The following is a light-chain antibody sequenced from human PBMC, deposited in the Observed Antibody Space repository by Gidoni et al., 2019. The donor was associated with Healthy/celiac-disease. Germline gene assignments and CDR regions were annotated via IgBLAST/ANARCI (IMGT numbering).Light chain of an antibody. J-gene: IGLJ2*01. CDR3: QAWDSSTVV. CDR1: KLGDKY. V-gene: IGLV3-1*01. CDR2: QDS. Sequence: SYELTQPPSASVSPGQTASITCSGDKLGDKYACWYQQTPGQSPVLVIYQDSKRPSGIPERFSGSNSGNTATLTISGTQAIDEADYYCQAWDSSTVVFGGGTKLTVL.